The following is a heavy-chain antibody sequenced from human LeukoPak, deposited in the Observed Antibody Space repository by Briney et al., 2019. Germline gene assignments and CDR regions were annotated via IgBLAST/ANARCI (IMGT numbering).Heavy chain of an antibody. Sequence: PSETPSLTCAAYGGSFSGYYWSWIRQPPGKGLEWIGEINHSGSTNYNPSLKSRVTISVDTSKNQFSLKLSSVTAADTAVYYCARGGFVVVPAAPRPYYYYMDVWGKGTTVTVSS. CDR2: INHSGST. V-gene: IGHV4-34*01. CDR3: ARGGFVVVPAAPRPYYYYMDV. D-gene: IGHD2-2*01. CDR1: GGSFSGYY. J-gene: IGHJ6*03.